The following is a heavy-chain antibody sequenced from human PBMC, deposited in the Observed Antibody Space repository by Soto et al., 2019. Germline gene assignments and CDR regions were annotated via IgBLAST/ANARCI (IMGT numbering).Heavy chain of an antibody. V-gene: IGHV4-59*01. D-gene: IGHD4-17*01. CDR1: GGSISSYY. Sequence: PSEPLSLTCTVSGGSISSYYWSWIRQPPGKGLEWIGYIYYSGSTNYNPSPKSRVTISVDPSKNQFSLKLSSVTAADTAVYYCARDCPHDYGDYVSYYYGMDVWGQGTTVTVSS. CDR3: ARDCPHDYGDYVSYYYGMDV. CDR2: IYYSGST. J-gene: IGHJ6*02.